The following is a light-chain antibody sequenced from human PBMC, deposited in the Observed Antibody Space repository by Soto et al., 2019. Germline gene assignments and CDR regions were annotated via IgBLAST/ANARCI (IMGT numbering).Light chain of an antibody. CDR1: SSDVGDYNY. J-gene: IGLJ1*01. CDR2: EVS. Sequence: QSVLNQPASVSGSPGQSITISCTGTSSDVGDYNYVSWYQQHPGKAPKFLIYEVSNRPSGVSNRFSGSKSGNTASLTISGLQAEDEADYYCSSYTSSSSPFVFGTGTKVTVL. V-gene: IGLV2-14*01. CDR3: SSYTSSSSPFV.